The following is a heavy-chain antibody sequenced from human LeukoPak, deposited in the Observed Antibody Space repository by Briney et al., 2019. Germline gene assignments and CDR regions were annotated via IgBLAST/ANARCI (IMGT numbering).Heavy chain of an antibody. CDR1: GGSISSGDYY. D-gene: IGHD3-3*01. CDR3: ARALIFGVAGAPYYFDY. Sequence: PSQTLSLTCTVSGGSISSGDYYWSWIRQPPGKDLEWIGYIYYSGSTYYNPSLKSRVTISVDTSKNQFSLKLSSVTAADTAVYYCARALIFGVAGAPYYFDYWGQGTLVTVSS. CDR2: IYYSGST. V-gene: IGHV4-30-4*01. J-gene: IGHJ4*02.